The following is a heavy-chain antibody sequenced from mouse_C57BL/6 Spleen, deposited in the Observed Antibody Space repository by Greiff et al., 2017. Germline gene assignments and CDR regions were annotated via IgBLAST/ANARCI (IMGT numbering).Heavy chain of an antibody. CDR3: ARPIYYDYGGYFDV. V-gene: IGHV1-20*01. CDR1: GYSFTGYF. CDR2: INPYNGDT. Sequence: VQLQQSGPELVKPGDSVKISCKASGYSFTGYFMNWVMQSHGKSLEWIGRINPYNGDTFYNQKFEGKATLTVDKSSSTAHMELRSLTSEDSAVYYCARPIYYDYGGYFDVWGTGTTVTVSS. D-gene: IGHD2-4*01. J-gene: IGHJ1*03.